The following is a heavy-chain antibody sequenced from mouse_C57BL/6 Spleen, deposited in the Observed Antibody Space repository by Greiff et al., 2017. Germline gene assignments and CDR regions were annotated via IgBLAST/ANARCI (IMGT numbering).Heavy chain of an antibody. D-gene: IGHD2-4*01. Sequence: EVKLQESGGDLVKPGGSLKLSCAASGFTFSSYGMSWVRQTPDKRLEWVATISSGGSYTYYPDSVKGRFTISRDNAKNTLYLQMSSLKSEDTAMYYCARRDYGGFYYAMDYWGQGTSVTVSS. J-gene: IGHJ4*01. CDR1: GFTFSSYG. V-gene: IGHV5-6*02. CDR3: ARRDYGGFYYAMDY. CDR2: ISSGGSYT.